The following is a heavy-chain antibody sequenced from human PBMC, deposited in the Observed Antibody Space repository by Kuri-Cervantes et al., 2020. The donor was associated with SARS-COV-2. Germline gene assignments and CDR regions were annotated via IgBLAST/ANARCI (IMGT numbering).Heavy chain of an antibody. CDR1: GFTFSSYG. J-gene: IGHJ4*02. CDR2: IQYDGSNK. V-gene: IGHV3-30*02. Sequence: GGSLRLSCAASGFTFSSYGMHWVRQAPGKGLEWVAFIQYDGSNKYYADSVKGRFTTSRDNSKDTLYLQMNSLRAEDTAVYYCAKVFVEILGYCSGGSCYFDYWGQGALVTVSS. D-gene: IGHD2-15*01. CDR3: AKVFVEILGYCSGGSCYFDY.